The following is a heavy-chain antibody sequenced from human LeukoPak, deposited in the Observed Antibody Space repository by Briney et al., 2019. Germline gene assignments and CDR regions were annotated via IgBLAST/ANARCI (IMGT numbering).Heavy chain of an antibody. Sequence: ASVKVSCKASGGTFSSYAISWVRQAPGQGLEWMGGIIPIFGTANYAQKFQGRVTITADESTSTAYMELSSLRSEDTAVYYCASHDYSPNWFDPWGQGTLVTVSS. CDR3: ASHDYSPNWFDP. CDR2: IIPIFGTA. CDR1: GGTFSSYA. V-gene: IGHV1-69*13. J-gene: IGHJ5*02. D-gene: IGHD4-11*01.